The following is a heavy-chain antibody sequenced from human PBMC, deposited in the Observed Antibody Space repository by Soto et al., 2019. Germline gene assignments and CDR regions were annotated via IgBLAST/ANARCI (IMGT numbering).Heavy chain of an antibody. CDR1: GGSLSSGTYY. D-gene: IGHD4-17*01. Sequence: SETLSLTCTVSGGSLSSGTYYWSWIRQPPGKGLEWIGYIYHSGSSQSNPSLKSRVTISIDTSKNQFSLELRSVTAADTAVYYCARDLLDTTVDYYFDSWGPGRLVTAPQ. V-gene: IGHV4-30-4*01. CDR3: ARDLLDTTVDYYFDS. CDR2: IYHSGSS. J-gene: IGHJ4*02.